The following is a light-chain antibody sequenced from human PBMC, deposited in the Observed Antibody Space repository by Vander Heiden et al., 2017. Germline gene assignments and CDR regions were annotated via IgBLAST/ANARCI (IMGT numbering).Light chain of an antibody. CDR2: GAS. V-gene: IGKV3D-7*01. Sequence: PGERVTLSCRASQSVSSSYLTWYQQKPGQAPRLLIYGASTRATGIPARFSGSGYGTDFTLTISSLQPEDFAVYYCQQDDNLPGITFGQGTRLEIK. J-gene: IGKJ5*01. CDR3: QQDDNLPGIT. CDR1: QSVSSSY.